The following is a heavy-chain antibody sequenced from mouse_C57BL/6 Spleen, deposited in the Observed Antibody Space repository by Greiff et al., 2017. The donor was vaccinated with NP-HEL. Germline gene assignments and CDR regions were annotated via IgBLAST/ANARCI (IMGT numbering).Heavy chain of an antibody. CDR3: TRYGGYYFDY. CDR1: GYTFTDYE. V-gene: IGHV1-15*01. D-gene: IGHD1-1*02. J-gene: IGHJ2*01. Sequence: QVQLKESGAELVRPGASVTLSCKASGYTFTDYEMHWVKQTPVHGLEWIGAIDPETGGTAYNQKFKGKAILTADKSSSTAYMELRSLTSEDSAVYYCTRYGGYYFDYWGQGTTLTVSS. CDR2: IDPETGGT.